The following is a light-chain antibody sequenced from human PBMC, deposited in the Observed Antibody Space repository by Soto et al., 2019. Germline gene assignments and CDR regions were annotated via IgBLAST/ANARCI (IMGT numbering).Light chain of an antibody. V-gene: IGKV3D-15*01. J-gene: IGKJ4*01. Sequence: PGEIVPLSCRASQSVSSSSLTWYQQKPGQAPRLLIYGASTRATTIPARFSGSGSGTDSTLTINSLQSEDFAIYYCQRYNNWPLTFGGGTKVDIK. CDR1: QSVSSS. CDR2: GAS. CDR3: QRYNNWPLT.